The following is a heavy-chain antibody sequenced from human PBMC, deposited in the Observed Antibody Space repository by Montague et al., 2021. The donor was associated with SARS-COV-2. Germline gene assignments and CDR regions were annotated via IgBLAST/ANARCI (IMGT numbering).Heavy chain of an antibody. V-gene: IGHV3-7*01. CDR3: ARATLYMDV. CDR2: IKHDESEK. J-gene: IGHJ6*03. CDR1: GFTFSGYW. Sequence: SQRLSCAASGFTFSGYWMSWVRQAPGKGLEWVANIKHDESEKYYVDSVKGRFTISRDNAKNSLYLQVNSLRAEDTAVYYCARATLYMDVWGKGTTVTVSS.